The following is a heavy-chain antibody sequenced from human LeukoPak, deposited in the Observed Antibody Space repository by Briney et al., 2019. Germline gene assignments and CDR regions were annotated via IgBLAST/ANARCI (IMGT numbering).Heavy chain of an antibody. CDR1: GDSISSSY. D-gene: IGHD5-18*01. V-gene: IGHV4-59*01. J-gene: IGHJ6*02. CDR2: IYYSGST. CDR3: AGASGYSYGSPLSYYYYGMDV. Sequence: SETLSLTCTVSGDSISSSYWSWIRQPPGKGLEWIGYIYYSGSTNYNPSLKSRVTISVDTSKNQFSLKLSSVTAADTAVYYCAGASGYSYGSPLSYYYYGMDVWGQGTTVTVSS.